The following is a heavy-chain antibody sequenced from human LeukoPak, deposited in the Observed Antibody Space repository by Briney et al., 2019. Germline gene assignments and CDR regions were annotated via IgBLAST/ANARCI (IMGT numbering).Heavy chain of an antibody. CDR3: ARGIAAAGKIDY. J-gene: IGHJ4*02. V-gene: IGHV4-59*01. Sequence: SETLSLTCNVSGGSIRGYYWSWIRQPPGKGLEWIGYIYYSGSTNYNPSLKSRVTISVDTSKNQFSLRLSSVTAADTAVYYCARGIAAAGKIDYWGQGTLVTVSS. CDR2: IYYSGST. CDR1: GGSIRGYY. D-gene: IGHD6-13*01.